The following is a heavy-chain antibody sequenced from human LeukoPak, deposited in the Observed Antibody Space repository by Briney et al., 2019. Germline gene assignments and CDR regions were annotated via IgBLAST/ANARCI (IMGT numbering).Heavy chain of an antibody. V-gene: IGHV3-21*01. CDR3: ARGTDSGYDSTGSFDY. J-gene: IGHJ4*02. CDR1: GFTFNAYS. Sequence: SGGSLRLSCAASGFTFNAYSMNWVRQAPGQGLEWVSSITSSGSYIYYRDSLKGRFTLSRDSAKNSLYLQMNSLRDDDTAVYYCARGTDSGYDSTGSFDYWGQGALVTVSS. D-gene: IGHD5-12*01. CDR2: ITSSGSYI.